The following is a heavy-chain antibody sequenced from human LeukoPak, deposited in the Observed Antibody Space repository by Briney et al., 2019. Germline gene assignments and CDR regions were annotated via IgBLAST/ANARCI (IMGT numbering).Heavy chain of an antibody. J-gene: IGHJ4*02. V-gene: IGHV3-23*01. CDR3: ARTHSSSWASFDY. D-gene: IGHD6-13*01. CDR2: ISGSGGST. CDR1: GFTFSSYG. Sequence: GGSLRLSCAASGFTFSSYGMSWVRQAPGKGLEWVSAISGSGGSTYYADSVKGRFTISRDNSKNTLYLQMNSLRAEDTAVYYCARTHSSSWASFDYWGQGTLVTVSS.